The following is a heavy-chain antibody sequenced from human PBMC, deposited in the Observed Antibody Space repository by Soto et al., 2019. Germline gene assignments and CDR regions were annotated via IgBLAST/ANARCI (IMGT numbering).Heavy chain of an antibody. CDR2: VIPMFDTA. CDR1: GGTFSSYA. V-gene: IGHV1-69*06. J-gene: IGHJ5*01. CDR3: ARGVKGLRFPLDS. Sequence: ASVKVSCKASGGTFSSYAISWVRQAPGQGLEWMGGVIPMFDTANYAQKFQGRVTISADKTTSTAYMELSSLRSEDTAIYYCARGVKGLRFPLDSWGQGTLVTVSS. D-gene: IGHD3-16*01.